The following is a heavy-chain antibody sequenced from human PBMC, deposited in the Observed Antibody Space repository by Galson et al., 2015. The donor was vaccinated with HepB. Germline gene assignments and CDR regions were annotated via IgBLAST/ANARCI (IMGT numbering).Heavy chain of an antibody. CDR1: GYTFTSYG. D-gene: IGHD2-2*03. V-gene: IGHV1-18*04. CDR2: ISAYNGNT. J-gene: IGHJ6*02. CDR3: ARDGYCSSTSCSTFPHGSYYYYGMDV. Sequence: SVKVSCKASGYTFTSYGISWVRQAPGQGLEWMGWISAYNGNTNYAQKLQGRVTMTTDTSTSTAYMELRSLRSDDTAVYYCARDGYCSSTSCSTFPHGSYYYYGMDVWGQGTTVTVSS.